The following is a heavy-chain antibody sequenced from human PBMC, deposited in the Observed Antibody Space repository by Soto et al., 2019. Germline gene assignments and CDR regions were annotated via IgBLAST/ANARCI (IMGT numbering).Heavy chain of an antibody. J-gene: IGHJ4*02. Sequence: QVQLVQSGAEVKRPGASVKVFWKACGYTFTTHTMHWVRQAPGQGLEWMGWMNGGNGNTKYSQKFQGRVTFTRDTFASTAYMELSSLRSEDTAVYYCTRLETDYWGQGTLVTVSS. CDR3: TRLETDY. CDR1: GYTFTTHT. CDR2: MNGGNGNT. V-gene: IGHV1-3*01.